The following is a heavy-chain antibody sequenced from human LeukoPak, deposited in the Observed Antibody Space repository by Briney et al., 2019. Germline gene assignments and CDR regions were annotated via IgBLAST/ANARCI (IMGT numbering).Heavy chain of an antibody. V-gene: IGHV1-46*01. CDR2: INPSGGST. D-gene: IGHD3-10*01. Sequence: ASVKVSCKSSGYTFTSYYMYWVRQAPGQGLEWMGIINPSGGSTSYAQKFQGRVTMTRDTSTSTVYMELSSLRSEDTAVYYCARDSGMVRWTVDYWGQGTLVTVSS. CDR3: ARDSGMVRWTVDY. CDR1: GYTFTSYY. J-gene: IGHJ4*02.